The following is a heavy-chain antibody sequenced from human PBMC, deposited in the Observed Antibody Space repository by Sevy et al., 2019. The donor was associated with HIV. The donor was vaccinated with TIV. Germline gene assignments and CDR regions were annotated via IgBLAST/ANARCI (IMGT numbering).Heavy chain of an antibody. J-gene: IGHJ4*02. Sequence: SETLSLSCAVYGGSFSGYYWSWIRRPPGKGLEWIGELNHSGSTNDNPSLKSRVTISVDTSKNQFSLKLSSVTAADTAVYYCARGLPPPGSASYYTRRVPTKFDYWGQGTLVTVSS. CDR3: ARGLPPPGSASYYTRRVPTKFDY. V-gene: IGHV4-34*01. CDR2: LNHSGST. D-gene: IGHD3-10*01. CDR1: GGSFSGYY.